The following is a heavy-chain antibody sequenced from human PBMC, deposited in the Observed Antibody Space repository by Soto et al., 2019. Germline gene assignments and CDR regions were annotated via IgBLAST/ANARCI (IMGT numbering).Heavy chain of an antibody. D-gene: IGHD6-13*01. CDR2: ISGSGGST. CDR1: GFTVCSYA. CDR3: AKDRIAAAGNRPWFDP. Sequence: HGGSPRLCCAASGFTVCSYAMSGVRQDPGKGLEWVSAISGSGGSTYYADSVKGRFTISRDNSKNTLYLQMNSLRAEDTAVYYCAKDRIAAAGNRPWFDPWGQGTLVTVSS. J-gene: IGHJ5*02. V-gene: IGHV3-23*01.